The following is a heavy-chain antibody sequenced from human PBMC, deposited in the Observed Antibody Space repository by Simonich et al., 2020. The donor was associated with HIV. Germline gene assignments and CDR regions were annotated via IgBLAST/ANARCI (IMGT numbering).Heavy chain of an antibody. D-gene: IGHD6-13*01. Sequence: QVQLQESGPGLVKPSETLSLTCAVSGYYIRSGYYWGWIRQPPGKGLEWIGSIYHGGSTYYHPSLKSRVTKSVDTSKNQFSLKLSSVTAADTAVYYCARVLGIAAAIDSFQHWGQGTLVTVSS. CDR2: IYHGGST. V-gene: IGHV4-38-2*01. CDR1: GYYIRSGYY. CDR3: ARVLGIAAAIDSFQH. J-gene: IGHJ1*01.